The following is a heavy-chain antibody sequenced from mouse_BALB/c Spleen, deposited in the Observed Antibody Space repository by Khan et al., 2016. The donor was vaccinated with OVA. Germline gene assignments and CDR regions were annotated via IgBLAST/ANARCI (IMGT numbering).Heavy chain of an antibody. J-gene: IGHJ3*01. V-gene: IGHV3-2*02. D-gene: IGHD2-4*01. Sequence: EVQLVESGPGLVKPSQSLSLTCTVTGYSITSEYAWNWIRQFPGDKLEWMGYINYSGNTRFNPSLKSRTSITRDTSKNQVFLQLNSVTTEDTATYDGARKDYYEYDPFPYWGQGTLVTVSA. CDR3: ARKDYYEYDPFPY. CDR1: GYSITSEYA. CDR2: INYSGNT.